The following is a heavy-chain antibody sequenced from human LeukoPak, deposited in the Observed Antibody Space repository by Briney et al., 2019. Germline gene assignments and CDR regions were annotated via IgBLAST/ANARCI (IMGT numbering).Heavy chain of an antibody. J-gene: IGHJ4*02. CDR3: AKGVVAVDFDY. CDR1: GFTFRSYA. Sequence: GGSLRLSCAASGFTFRSYALSWVRQAPGKGLEWVSGISGSGDSTYYADSVKGRFTISRDNSKNTLYLQMNSLRAEDTAVYYCAKGVVAVDFDYWGQGTLVTVSS. V-gene: IGHV3-23*01. D-gene: IGHD2-15*01. CDR2: ISGSGDST.